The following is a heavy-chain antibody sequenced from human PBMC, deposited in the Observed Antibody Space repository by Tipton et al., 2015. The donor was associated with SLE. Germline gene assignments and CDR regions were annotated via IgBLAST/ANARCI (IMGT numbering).Heavy chain of an antibody. CDR3: ARGNDFWSRYYLFDY. CDR2: IYYSGST. V-gene: IGHV4-59*01. Sequence: TLSLTCAVYGGSSSDYFWSWIRQPPGKGLEWIGYIYYSGSTNYNPSLKSRVTISVDTSKNQFSLNLNSVTAADTAVYYCARGNDFWSRYYLFDYWGQGTLVTVSS. D-gene: IGHD3-3*01. J-gene: IGHJ4*02. CDR1: GGSSSDYF.